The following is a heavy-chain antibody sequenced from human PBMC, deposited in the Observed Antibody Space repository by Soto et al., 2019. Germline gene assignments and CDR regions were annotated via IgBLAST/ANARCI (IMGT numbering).Heavy chain of an antibody. V-gene: IGHV1-69*13. CDR1: GGTFSSYA. D-gene: IGHD5-12*01. Sequence: ASVKVSCKASGGTFSSYAISWVRQAPGQGPEWMAGIIPIFGTANYAQKFHGSVAITADDSTSTAYTELSSLRSEDTAVYYCARGGSGSFFATDFWGQGTLVTVSS. CDR2: IIPIFGTA. J-gene: IGHJ4*02. CDR3: ARGGSGSFFATDF.